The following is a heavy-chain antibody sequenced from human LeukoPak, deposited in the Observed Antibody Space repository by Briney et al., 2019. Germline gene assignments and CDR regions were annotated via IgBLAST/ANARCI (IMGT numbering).Heavy chain of an antibody. CDR3: ARGFCKMAARCHWRWFDS. V-gene: IGHV4-34*01. CDR1: GGSFSGYY. J-gene: IGHJ5*01. CDR2: INHSGST. D-gene: IGHD6-6*01. Sequence: SETLSLTCAVYGGSFSGYYWSWIRQPPGKGLEWIGEINHSGSTNYNPSLKSRVTISVDTSKNQFSLKLSSVTAADTAVYYCARGFCKMAARCHWRWFDSWGQGTLVTVSS.